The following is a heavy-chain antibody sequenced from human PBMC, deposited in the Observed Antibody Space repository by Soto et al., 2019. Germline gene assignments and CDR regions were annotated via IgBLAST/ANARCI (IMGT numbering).Heavy chain of an antibody. CDR1: GYSFTSDL. V-gene: IGHV5-51*01. CDR3: ARPSPGAARGYYCGMDV. Sequence: GEALKFCWKCAGYSFTSDLIGWVRQMPGKGLEWGGIIYNGDSDTRYSQSFQGQITISADKFISTAYLQRSSLKESDTAMYYCARPSPGAARGYYCGMDVWGQGTTVTVSS. CDR2: IYNGDSDT. J-gene: IGHJ6*02.